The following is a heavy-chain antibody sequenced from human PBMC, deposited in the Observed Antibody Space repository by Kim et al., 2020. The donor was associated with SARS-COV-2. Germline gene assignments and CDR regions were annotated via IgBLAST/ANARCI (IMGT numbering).Heavy chain of an antibody. CDR2: IYYSGST. CDR3: ARGGYSGYDLDY. J-gene: IGHJ4*02. CDR1: GGSISSYY. Sequence: SETLSLTCTVSGGSISSYYWSWIRQPPGKGLEWIGYIYYSGSTNYNPSLKSRVTISVDTSKNQFSLKLSSVTAADTAVYYCARGGYSGYDLDYWGQGTLVTVSS. D-gene: IGHD5-12*01. V-gene: IGHV4-59*01.